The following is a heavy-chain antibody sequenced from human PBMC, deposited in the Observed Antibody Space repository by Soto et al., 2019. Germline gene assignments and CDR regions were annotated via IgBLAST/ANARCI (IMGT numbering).Heavy chain of an antibody. Sequence: PSETLSLTCTISGGSISSGDYYWSWIRQPPGKGLEWIGYIYYSGSTYYNPSLKSRVTISVDTSKNQFSLKLSSVTAADTAVYYCASSAMYSSGWYLDYGMDVWGQGTTVTVSS. CDR2: IYYSGST. CDR3: ASSAMYSSGWYLDYGMDV. V-gene: IGHV4-30-4*01. J-gene: IGHJ6*02. CDR1: GGSISSGDYY. D-gene: IGHD6-19*01.